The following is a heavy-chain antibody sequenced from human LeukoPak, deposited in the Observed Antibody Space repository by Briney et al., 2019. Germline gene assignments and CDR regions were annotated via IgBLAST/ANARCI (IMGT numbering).Heavy chain of an antibody. D-gene: IGHD6-19*01. CDR1: GFTFSSYG. Sequence: GGSLRLSCAASGFTFSSYGMHWVRQAPGKGLEWVAVISYDGSNKYYADSVKGRFTISRDNSKNTLYLQMNSLRAEDTAVYYRAKVAGTPFDYWGQGTLVTVSS. CDR3: AKVAGTPFDY. J-gene: IGHJ4*02. V-gene: IGHV3-30*18. CDR2: ISYDGSNK.